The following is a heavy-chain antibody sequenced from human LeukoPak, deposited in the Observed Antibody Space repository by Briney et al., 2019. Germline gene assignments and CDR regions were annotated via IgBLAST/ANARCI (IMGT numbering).Heavy chain of an antibody. Sequence: QPGRSLRLSCAASGFTFSSYGMHWVRQAPGKGLEWVAVISYDGSNKYYADSVKGRFTISRDNSKNTLYLQMNSLRAEDTAVYYCAKEDVATTPFGYWGQGTLVTVSS. CDR1: GFTFSSYG. CDR2: ISYDGSNK. J-gene: IGHJ4*02. CDR3: AKEDVATTPFGY. V-gene: IGHV3-30*18. D-gene: IGHD5-12*01.